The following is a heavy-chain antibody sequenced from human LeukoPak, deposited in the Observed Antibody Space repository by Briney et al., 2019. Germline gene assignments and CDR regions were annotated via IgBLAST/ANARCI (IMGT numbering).Heavy chain of an antibody. J-gene: IGHJ4*02. V-gene: IGHV3-23*01. CDR2: VSGSGDRM. CDR1: GFTSSSYA. Sequence: GGSLRLSCAASGFTSSSYALNWVRQAPGKGLEWVATVSGSGDRMYHADSVKGRFTISRDNSKSTIYLQMNSLRAEDTALYYCAKAAAAPGFDFWGQGTLVTVSS. D-gene: IGHD6-13*01. CDR3: AKAAAAPGFDF.